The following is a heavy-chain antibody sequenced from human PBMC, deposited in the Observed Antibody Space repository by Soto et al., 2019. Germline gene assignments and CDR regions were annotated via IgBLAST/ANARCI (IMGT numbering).Heavy chain of an antibody. J-gene: IGHJ4*02. D-gene: IGHD3-3*01. CDR3: ATMSLRFLEWFGFDY. CDR2: IYAGDSDT. CDR1: GYSFTSYW. V-gene: IGHV5-51*01. Sequence: PGEALKISWKGSGYSFTSYWIGLVRQMPGKGLEWMGIIYAGDSDTRYSPSFQGQVTISADKSISTAYLRWSSLKASDTAMYYCATMSLRFLEWFGFDYWGQGTLVTVSS.